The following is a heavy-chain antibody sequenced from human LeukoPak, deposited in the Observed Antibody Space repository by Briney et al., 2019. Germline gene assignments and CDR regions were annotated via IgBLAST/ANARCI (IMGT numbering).Heavy chain of an antibody. CDR3: AKGNLYCSGGSCSQGTFAF. Sequence: GGSLRLSCAASGFTFSSYDMSWVRQAPGKGLEWVSAISGSGGSTYYADSVKGRFTISRDNSKNTLYLQMNSLRAEDTAVYYCAKGNLYCSGGSCSQGTFAFWGQRTLVTVSS. D-gene: IGHD2-15*01. CDR1: GFTFSSYD. CDR2: ISGSGGST. J-gene: IGHJ4*02. V-gene: IGHV3-23*01.